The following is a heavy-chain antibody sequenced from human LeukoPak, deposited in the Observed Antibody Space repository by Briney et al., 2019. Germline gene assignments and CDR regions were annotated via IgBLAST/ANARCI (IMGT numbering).Heavy chain of an antibody. D-gene: IGHD3-16*01. V-gene: IGHV1-18*01. CDR3: AREIGAPRTHTYYFDY. Sequence: ASVKVSCKASGYTFTSYGISWVRQAPGQGLEWMGWISTYNGNTNYAQKLQGRVTMTTDTSTSTAYMELRSLRSDDTAVYYCAREIGAPRTHTYYFDYWGQGTLVTVSS. CDR2: ISTYNGNT. J-gene: IGHJ4*02. CDR1: GYTFTSYG.